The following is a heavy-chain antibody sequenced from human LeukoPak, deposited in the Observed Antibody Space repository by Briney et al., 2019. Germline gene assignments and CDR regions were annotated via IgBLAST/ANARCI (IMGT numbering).Heavy chain of an antibody. D-gene: IGHD2-15*01. CDR2: IKQDGSEK. J-gene: IGHJ4*02. V-gene: IGHV3-7*01. CDR1: GFTFTKYW. CDR3: AGMSTGWPFDY. Sequence: HPGGSLRLSCAASGFTFTKYWMSWVRRAPGKGLEWVANIKQDGSEKYYVDSVKGRFTISRDNAKNSLYLQMNSLRVEDTAVYYCAGMSTGWPFDYWGQGTLVTVSS.